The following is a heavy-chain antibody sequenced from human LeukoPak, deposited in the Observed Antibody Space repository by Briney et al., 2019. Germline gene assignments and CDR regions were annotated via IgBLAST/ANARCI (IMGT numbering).Heavy chain of an antibody. CDR2: ISSSNSYI. CDR3: AREGLDTAMVFDY. J-gene: IGHJ4*02. Sequence: PGGSLRLSCAASGFTFSSYSMNWVRQAPGKGLEWVSSISSSNSYIYYADSVKGRFTISRDNAKNSLYLQMNSLRAEDTAVYYCAREGLDTAMVFDYWGQGTLVTVSS. CDR1: GFTFSSYS. D-gene: IGHD5-18*01. V-gene: IGHV3-21*01.